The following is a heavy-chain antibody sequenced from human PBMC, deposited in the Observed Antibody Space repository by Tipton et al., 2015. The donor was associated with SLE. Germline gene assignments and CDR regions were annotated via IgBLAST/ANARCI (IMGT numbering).Heavy chain of an antibody. Sequence: TLSLTCTVSGGSISSHYWSWIRQPPGKGPEWVATIYYTGSTYYNPSLRSRVTISIDTSNNQFSLELNSVTAADTAVYYCARNLRQLVPNSQNYWGQGTLVTVSS. J-gene: IGHJ4*02. V-gene: IGHV4-59*11. CDR2: IYYTGST. D-gene: IGHD6-6*01. CDR3: ARNLRQLVPNSQNY. CDR1: GGSISSHY.